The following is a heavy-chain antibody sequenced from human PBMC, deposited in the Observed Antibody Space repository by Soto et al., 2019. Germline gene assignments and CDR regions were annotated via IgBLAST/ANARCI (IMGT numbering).Heavy chain of an antibody. CDR3: ARDMVDYYDSSGPSYFDY. Sequence: GGSLRLSCAASGFTFSSYAMHWVRQAPGKGLEWVAVISYDGSNKYYADSVKGRFTISRDNSKNTLYLQMNSLRAEDTAVYYCARDMVDYYDSSGPSYFDYWGQGTLVTVSS. V-gene: IGHV3-30-3*01. CDR2: ISYDGSNK. CDR1: GFTFSSYA. J-gene: IGHJ4*02. D-gene: IGHD3-22*01.